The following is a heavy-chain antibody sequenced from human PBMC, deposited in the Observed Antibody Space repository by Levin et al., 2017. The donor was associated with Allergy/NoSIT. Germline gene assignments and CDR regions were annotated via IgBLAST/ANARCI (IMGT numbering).Heavy chain of an antibody. J-gene: IGHJ3*02. CDR2: IWFDGTYK. CDR1: GFTFRNYA. Sequence: GGSLRLSCAASGFTFRNYAMHWVRQAPGKGLEWVAVIWFDGTYKYHADSVKGRFTISRDKSKNTLYLQMNSLRAEDTAVYYCARDREPYGLDAFDIWGQGTIVTVS. CDR3: ARDREPYGLDAFDI. D-gene: IGHD1-14*01. V-gene: IGHV3-33*01.